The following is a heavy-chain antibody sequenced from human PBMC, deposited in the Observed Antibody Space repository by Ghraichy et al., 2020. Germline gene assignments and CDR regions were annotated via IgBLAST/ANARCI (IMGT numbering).Heavy chain of an antibody. CDR3: AKGKTPHDY. V-gene: IGHV3-23*01. J-gene: IGHJ4*02. Sequence: GESLNISCAASGFTFSSYAMSWVRQAPGKGLEWVSAISGSGGSTYYADSVKGRFTISRDNSKNTLYLQMNSLRAEDTAVYYCAKGKTPHDYWGQGTLVTVSS. CDR2: ISGSGGST. CDR1: GFTFSSYA.